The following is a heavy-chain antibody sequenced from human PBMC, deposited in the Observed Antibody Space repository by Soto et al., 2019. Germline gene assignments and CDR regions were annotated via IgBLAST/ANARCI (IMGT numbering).Heavy chain of an antibody. J-gene: IGHJ6*03. CDR1: GDSVSSNSAA. V-gene: IGHV6-1*01. Sequence: LSQTLSLTCAISGDSVSSNSAAWNWIRLSPSRGLEWLARTYYRSRWYNDYAVSVRSRITVNPDTSKNQFSLQLTSVTPEDTAVYYWAGTTSHQWYYMDFWGKGITVTVSS. D-gene: IGHD1-7*01. CDR3: AGTTSHQWYYMDF. CDR2: TYYRSRWYN.